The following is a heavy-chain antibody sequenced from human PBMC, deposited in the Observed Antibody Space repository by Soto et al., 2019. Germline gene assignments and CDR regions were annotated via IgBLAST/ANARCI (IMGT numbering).Heavy chain of an antibody. J-gene: IGHJ4*02. Sequence: QVQLVQSGAEVKKPRASVKVSCKASGYTFTSYAMHWVRQAPGQRLEWMGWINAGNGNTKYSQKFQGRVTITRDTSASTAYMEVSSLRSEDTAVYYCARGDYYDIHDYWGQGTLVTVSS. CDR1: GYTFTSYA. D-gene: IGHD3-22*01. V-gene: IGHV1-3*01. CDR2: INAGNGNT. CDR3: ARGDYYDIHDY.